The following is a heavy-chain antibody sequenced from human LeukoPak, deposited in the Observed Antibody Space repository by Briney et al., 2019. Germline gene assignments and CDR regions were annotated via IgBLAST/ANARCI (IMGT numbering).Heavy chain of an antibody. J-gene: IGHJ4*02. V-gene: IGHV3-7*01. CDR3: ARWDGRSTWLYDY. CDR1: GFTFSNYW. D-gene: IGHD2/OR15-2a*01. Sequence: GGSLRLSSAASGFTFSNYWMSWVRQAPGKGLEWVANIKEDGSKISYVDSVKGRFTISRDNAKNSLYLQMNSLRAEDTAVYYSARWDGRSTWLYDYWGQGTLVTVSS. CDR2: IKEDGSKI.